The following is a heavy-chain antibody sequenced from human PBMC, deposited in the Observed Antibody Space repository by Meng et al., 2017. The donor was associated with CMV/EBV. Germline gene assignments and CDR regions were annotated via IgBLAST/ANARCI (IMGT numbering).Heavy chain of an antibody. CDR2: INHSGST. D-gene: IGHD3-10*01. J-gene: IGHJ4*02. CDR1: GGSFSGYY. CDR3: ARESMVRGED. V-gene: IGHV4-34*01. Sequence: VQLQQGVVVLLQPSGTLSLTCAVYGGSFSGYYWSWIRQPPGKGLEWIGEINHSGSTNYNPSLKSRVTISVDTSKNQFSLKLSSVTAADTAVYYCARESMVRGEDWGQGTLVTVSS.